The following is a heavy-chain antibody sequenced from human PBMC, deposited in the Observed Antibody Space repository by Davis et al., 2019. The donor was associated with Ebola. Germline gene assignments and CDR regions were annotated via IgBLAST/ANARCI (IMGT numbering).Heavy chain of an antibody. D-gene: IGHD2-2*02. Sequence: GGSLTLPCAASGFTFSSYAMSWVRHAPGQGLDWVSAISGSGGSTYYADSVKGRFTISRDNSKNTLYLQMNSLRAEDTAVYYCAKERYCSSTSCYTYYYYGMDVWGQGTTVTVSS. CDR1: GFTFSSYA. CDR3: AKERYCSSTSCYTYYYYGMDV. CDR2: ISGSGGST. J-gene: IGHJ6*02. V-gene: IGHV3-23*01.